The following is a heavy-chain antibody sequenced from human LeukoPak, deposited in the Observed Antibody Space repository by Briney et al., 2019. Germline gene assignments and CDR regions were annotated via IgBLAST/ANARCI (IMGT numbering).Heavy chain of an antibody. Sequence: SETLSLTCTVSGGSISSYYWSWIRQPPGKGLEWIGYIYYSGSTNFNPSLKSRVTISVDTSKNQFSLKLSSVTAADTAVYYCARDSLTGDLWYYYGMDVWGQGTTVTVSS. V-gene: IGHV4-59*01. CDR2: IYYSGST. J-gene: IGHJ6*02. D-gene: IGHD7-27*01. CDR3: ARDSLTGDLWYYYGMDV. CDR1: GGSISSYY.